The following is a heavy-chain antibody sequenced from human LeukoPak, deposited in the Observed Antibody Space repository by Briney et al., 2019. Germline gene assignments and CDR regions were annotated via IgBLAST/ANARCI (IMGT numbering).Heavy chain of an antibody. CDR3: AREPLDSSSWSYYFDY. Sequence: ASVKVSCKASGYTFTGYYMHWVRQAPGQGLEWMGRINPNSGGTNYAQKFQGRVTMTRDTSISTACMDLSRLRSDDTAVYHCAREPLDSSSWSYYFDYWGQGTLVTVSS. V-gene: IGHV1-2*06. D-gene: IGHD6-13*01. CDR2: INPNSGGT. J-gene: IGHJ4*02. CDR1: GYTFTGYY.